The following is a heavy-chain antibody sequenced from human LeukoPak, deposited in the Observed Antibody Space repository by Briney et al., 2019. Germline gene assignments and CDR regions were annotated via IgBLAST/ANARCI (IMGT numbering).Heavy chain of an antibody. J-gene: IGHJ4*02. CDR2: ISSSSSYI. CDR3: ARDRSCYGDPVQN. V-gene: IGHV3-21*01. Sequence: GGSLRLSCAASGFTLSSYSMNWVRQAPGKGLEWVSSISSSSSYIYYADSVKGRFTISRDNAKNSLYLQMNSLRAEDTAVYYCARDRSCYGDPVQNWGQGTLVTVSS. CDR1: GFTLSSYS. D-gene: IGHD4-17*01.